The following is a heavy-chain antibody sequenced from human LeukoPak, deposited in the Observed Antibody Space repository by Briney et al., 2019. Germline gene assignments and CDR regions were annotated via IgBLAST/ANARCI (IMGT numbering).Heavy chain of an antibody. V-gene: IGHV3-23*01. Sequence: PGGSLRLSCAASGFTFSSYAMSWVRQAPGKGLEWVSAISGSGGSTYYADSVKGRFTISRDNSKNTLYLQMNSLRAEDTAVCYCAKPKVDTAMVRYYYYYYGMDVWGQGTTVTVSS. CDR1: GFTFSSYA. D-gene: IGHD5-18*01. J-gene: IGHJ6*02. CDR2: ISGSGGST. CDR3: AKPKVDTAMVRYYYYYYGMDV.